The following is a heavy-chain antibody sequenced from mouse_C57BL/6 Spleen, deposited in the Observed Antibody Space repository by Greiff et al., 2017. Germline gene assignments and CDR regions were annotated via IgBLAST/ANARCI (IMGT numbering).Heavy chain of an antibody. V-gene: IGHV1-67*01. D-gene: IGHD2-3*01. CDR2: ISTYYGDA. CDR1: GYTFTDYA. Sequence: QVQLMQSGPELVRPGVSVKISCTGSGYTFTDYAMHWVKQSHAKSLEWVGVISTYYGDASYNQKFKDKATMTVDNASSTAFMELARLTSEDSAVYYWSPDGYSYFDYWGQGTTLTVSS. J-gene: IGHJ2*01. CDR3: SPDGYSYFDY.